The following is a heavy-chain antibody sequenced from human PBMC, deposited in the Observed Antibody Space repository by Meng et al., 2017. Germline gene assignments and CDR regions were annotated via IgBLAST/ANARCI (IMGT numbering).Heavy chain of an antibody. CDR3: AEGYSYGLFDY. Sequence: SETLSLTCAVYGGSFSGYYLSWIRQTPGKGLEWIGEINHSGSTNYNPALKSRVTISVDTSKNQFSLKLISVTAADTAVYYCAEGYSYGLFDYWGQGTLVTVSS. CDR1: GGSFSGYY. CDR2: INHSGST. J-gene: IGHJ4*02. D-gene: IGHD5-18*01. V-gene: IGHV4-34*01.